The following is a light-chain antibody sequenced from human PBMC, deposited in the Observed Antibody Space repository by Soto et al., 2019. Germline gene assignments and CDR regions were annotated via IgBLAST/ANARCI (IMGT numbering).Light chain of an antibody. Sequence: EIVLTQSPATLSLSPGERATLSCRASQSVSSYLAWYQQKPGQAPRLLIYDASNRATGIPARFSGSGSGTDFPLTISGLEPEDFAVYYCQQRSNWPTFGGGTKVEIK. CDR3: QQRSNWPT. CDR2: DAS. V-gene: IGKV3-11*01. J-gene: IGKJ4*01. CDR1: QSVSSY.